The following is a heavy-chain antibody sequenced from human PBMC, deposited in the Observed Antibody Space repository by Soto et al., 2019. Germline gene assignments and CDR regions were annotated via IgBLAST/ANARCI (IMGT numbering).Heavy chain of an antibody. Sequence: QVQLVESGGGVAQPGRSLRLSCAASGFTFSSYCMHRVRQAPGKGLEWVAVISYDGSNKYYADSVKGRFTISRDNSKNTLYPQMNNLGADRSALYYCAKDPIAVAGSPYYFDYWGQGTLVTVSS. D-gene: IGHD6-19*01. CDR3: AKDPIAVAGSPYYFDY. CDR2: ISYDGSNK. V-gene: IGHV3-30*18. J-gene: IGHJ4*02. CDR1: GFTFSSYC.